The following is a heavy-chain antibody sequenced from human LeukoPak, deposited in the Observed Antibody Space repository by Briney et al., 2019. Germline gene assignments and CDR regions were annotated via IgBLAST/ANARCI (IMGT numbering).Heavy chain of an antibody. V-gene: IGHV3-48*01. Sequence: GGSLRLSCAASEFTFSDYNMNWVRQAPGKGLEWVSYISSSSSTIYYADSVKGRFTISRDNSKNTLYLQMNSLRAEDTAVYYCARQGYSSSWYTTPPFDYWGQGTLVTVSS. D-gene: IGHD6-13*01. CDR2: ISSSSSTI. CDR1: EFTFSDYN. J-gene: IGHJ4*02. CDR3: ARQGYSSSWYTTPPFDY.